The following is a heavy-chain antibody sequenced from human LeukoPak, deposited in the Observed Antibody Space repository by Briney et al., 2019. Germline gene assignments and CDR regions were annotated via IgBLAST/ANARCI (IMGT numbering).Heavy chain of an antibody. CDR1: GYTFTSYG. J-gene: IGHJ4*02. CDR2: ISAYNGNT. Sequence: ASVKVSCKASGYTFTSYGISWVRQAPGQGLEWMGWISAYNGNTNYAQKLQGRVTMTTDTSTSTAYMELRSLRSDDTAVYYCARVGIQLWFVGVYFDYWGQGTLVTVSS. CDR3: ARVGIQLWFVGVYFDY. V-gene: IGHV1-18*01. D-gene: IGHD5-18*01.